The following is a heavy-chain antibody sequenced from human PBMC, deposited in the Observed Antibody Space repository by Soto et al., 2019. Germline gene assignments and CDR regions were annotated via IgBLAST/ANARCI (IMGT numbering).Heavy chain of an antibody. J-gene: IGHJ4*02. CDR3: ARGTGGWYFDY. D-gene: IGHD6-19*01. V-gene: IGHV4-59*01. Sequence: SETLSLTCTVSDGSISSYYWSWIRQPPGKGLEWVGYIHYSGSTNYNPSLKSRVTISVDTSKNQFSLNLSSVTAADTAVYFCARGTGGWYFDYWGQGMLVTVSS. CDR2: IHYSGST. CDR1: DGSISSYY.